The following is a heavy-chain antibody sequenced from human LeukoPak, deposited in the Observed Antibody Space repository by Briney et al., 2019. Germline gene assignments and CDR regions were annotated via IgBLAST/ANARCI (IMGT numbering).Heavy chain of an antibody. D-gene: IGHD6-19*01. J-gene: IGHJ2*01. CDR1: GLTFSSYS. V-gene: IGHV3-21*01. CDR2: ISSSSRYI. Sequence: GGSLRLSCAASGLTFSSYSMNWVRQAPGKGLEWVSSISSSSRYIYYADSVKGRFTISRDDAKNSLYLQMNSLRAEDTAVYYCARDGPVAVAALWYFDLWGRGTLVTVSS. CDR3: ARDGPVAVAALWYFDL.